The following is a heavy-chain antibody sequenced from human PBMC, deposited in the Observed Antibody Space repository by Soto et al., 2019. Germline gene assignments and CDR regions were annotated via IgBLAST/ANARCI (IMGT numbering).Heavy chain of an antibody. V-gene: IGHV3-23*01. J-gene: IGHJ4*02. D-gene: IGHD4-17*01. Sequence: GGSLSLSCAASGFTFSSYTMSWVRPAPEKGQEWVSTIIGSGSYTYYADSVKGRFTISRGNSKYTLYLQMSSLRVEDSAFYYCARDFTTAESPGDDIDYWGQGTPVTVSS. CDR1: GFTFSSYT. CDR3: ARDFTTAESPGDDIDY. CDR2: IIGSGSYT.